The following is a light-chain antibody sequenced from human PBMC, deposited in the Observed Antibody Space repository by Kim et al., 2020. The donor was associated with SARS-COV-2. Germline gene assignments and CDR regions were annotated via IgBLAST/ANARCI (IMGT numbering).Light chain of an antibody. Sequence: QSPLTQPASLSGSPGQSITISCSGTLSDVGTFSLISWYQQQPGKAPRLIIFDISQRPSGISGRFSGSKSGNTASLTISDLQPDDEADYFCCSFTMNVTWVFGGGTQLTVL. V-gene: IGLV2-23*02. CDR1: LSDVGTFSL. CDR2: DIS. CDR3: CSFTMNVTWV. J-gene: IGLJ3*02.